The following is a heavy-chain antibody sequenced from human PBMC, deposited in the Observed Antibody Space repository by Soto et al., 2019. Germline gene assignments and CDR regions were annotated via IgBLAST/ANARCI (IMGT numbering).Heavy chain of an antibody. D-gene: IGHD1-1*01. CDR2: ISYDEINK. J-gene: IGHJ4*02. CDR3: ARAVYNWHAPFFDY. CDR1: GFTFSSYG. V-gene: IGHV3-30*03. Sequence: VGSLRLSCAASGFTFSSYGMHRVRQAPGKGLEWVAIISYDEINKYYADSVKGRFTISRDNSKNTLYLQMNRLRAEDTAVYYCARAVYNWHAPFFDYAGQGTLVSVS.